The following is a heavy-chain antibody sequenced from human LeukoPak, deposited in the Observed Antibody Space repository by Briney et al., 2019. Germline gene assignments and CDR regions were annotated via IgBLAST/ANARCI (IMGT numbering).Heavy chain of an antibody. Sequence: PSGTLSLTCAVSGGSISSSNWWSWVRQPPGKGLEWIGEIYHSGSTNYNPSLKSRVTISVDKSKNQFSLKLSSVTAADTAVYYCASTVYVVVVAADGGWFDPWGQGTLVTVSS. V-gene: IGHV4-4*02. CDR3: ASTVYVVVVAADGGWFDP. D-gene: IGHD2-15*01. J-gene: IGHJ5*02. CDR2: IYHSGST. CDR1: GGSISSSNW.